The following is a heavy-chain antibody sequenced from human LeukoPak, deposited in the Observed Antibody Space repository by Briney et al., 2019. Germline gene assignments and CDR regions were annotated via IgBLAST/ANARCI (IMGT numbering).Heavy chain of an antibody. V-gene: IGHV1-69*06. CDR2: IIPIFGTA. CDR3: VRRRSGSYERWDY. CDR1: GGTFSSYA. J-gene: IGHJ4*02. D-gene: IGHD3-10*01. Sequence: GASVKVSCKASGGTFSSYAISWVRQAPGQGLEWMGGIIPIFGTANYAQKFQGRVTITADKSTSTAYMELSSLRSEDTAVYYCVRRRSGSYERWDYWGQGTLVTVSS.